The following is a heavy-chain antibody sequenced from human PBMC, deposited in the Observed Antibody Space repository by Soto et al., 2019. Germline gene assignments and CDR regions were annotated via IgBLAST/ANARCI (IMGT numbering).Heavy chain of an antibody. V-gene: IGHV3-23*01. Sequence: EVQLLESGGGLVQPGGSLRLSCAASGFTFSSYAMSWVRQAPGKGLEWVSAISGSGGSTYYADSVKGRFTISRDNSKNTLYLQMNSLRAEDTAVYYCAKDVSYCGGDCYPGGFDYCGQGTLVTVSS. CDR3: AKDVSYCGGDCYPGGFDY. CDR2: ISGSGGST. CDR1: GFTFSSYA. D-gene: IGHD2-21*02. J-gene: IGHJ4*02.